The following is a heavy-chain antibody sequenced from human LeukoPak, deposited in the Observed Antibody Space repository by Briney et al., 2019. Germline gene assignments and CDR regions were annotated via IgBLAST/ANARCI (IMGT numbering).Heavy chain of an antibody. V-gene: IGHV1-69*01. CDR3: ARDDGKQPRLANYYYYYMDV. J-gene: IGHJ6*03. CDR2: IIPIFGTA. CDR1: GGTFSSYA. Sequence: GSSVKVSCKASGGTFSSYAISWVRQAPGQGLEWMGGIIPIFGTANYAQKFQGRVTITADESTSTAYMELSSLRSEDTAVYYCARDDGKQPRLANYYYYYMDVWGKGTTVTVSS. D-gene: IGHD6-13*01.